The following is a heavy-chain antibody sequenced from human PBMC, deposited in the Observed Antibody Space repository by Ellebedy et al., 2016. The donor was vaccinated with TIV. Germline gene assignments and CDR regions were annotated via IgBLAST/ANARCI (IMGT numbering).Heavy chain of an antibody. V-gene: IGHV3-15*01. CDR2: IKSKTDGGTT. CDR3: TTTYCSGGSCYSAYGRDYYYGMDV. J-gene: IGHJ6*02. D-gene: IGHD2-15*01. Sequence: GESLKISCAASGFTFSNAWMSWVRQAPGKGLEWVGRIKSKTDGGTTAYAAPVKGRFTISRDDSKNTLYLQMNSLKTEDTAVYYCTTTYCSGGSCYSAYGRDYYYGMDVWGQGTTVTVSS. CDR1: GFTFSNAW.